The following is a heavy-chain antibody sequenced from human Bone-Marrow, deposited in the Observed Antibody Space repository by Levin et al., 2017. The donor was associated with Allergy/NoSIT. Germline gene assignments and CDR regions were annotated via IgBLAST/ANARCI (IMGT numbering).Heavy chain of an antibody. CDR3: AKDLSGYCSGGSCYYYYYGMDV. CDR1: GFTFSSYA. CDR2: ISGSGGST. Sequence: RGESLKISCAASGFTFSSYAMSWVRQAPGKGLEWVSAISGSGGSTYYADSVKGRFTISRDNSKNTLYLQMNSLRAEDTAVYYCAKDLSGYCSGGSCYYYYYGMDVWGQGTTVTVSS. D-gene: IGHD2-15*01. J-gene: IGHJ6*02. V-gene: IGHV3-23*01.